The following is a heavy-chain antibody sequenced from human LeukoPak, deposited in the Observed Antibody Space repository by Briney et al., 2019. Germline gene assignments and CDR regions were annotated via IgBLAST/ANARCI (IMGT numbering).Heavy chain of an antibody. CDR3: ARVGDDYYDSSGQYFDY. V-gene: IGHV4-31*03. J-gene: IGHJ4*02. CDR1: GGSFSSGGYY. D-gene: IGHD3-22*01. Sequence: SETLSLTCTVSGGSFSSGGYYWSWIRQHQGKGLEWIGYIYYSGSAYYNPSLKSRVTISVDTSKNQFSLKLSSVTAADTAVYYCARVGDDYYDSSGQYFDYWGQGTLVTVSS. CDR2: IYYSGSA.